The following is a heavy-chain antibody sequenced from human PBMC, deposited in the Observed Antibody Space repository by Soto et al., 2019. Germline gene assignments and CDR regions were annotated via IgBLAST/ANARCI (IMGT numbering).Heavy chain of an antibody. CDR2: ISFSSSYK. Sequence: QVQLVESGGGLVKPGGSLRLSCAASGLTLSDYYMTWIRQAPGKGLEWVSDISFSSSYKNYADSVKGRFTISRDNAKNSISLQMNSLRAEDTAVYYCARDGYGFGKGYYLDHWGQGTLVTVSS. J-gene: IGHJ4*02. CDR3: ARDGYGFGKGYYLDH. V-gene: IGHV3-11*06. CDR1: GLTLSDYY. D-gene: IGHD5-18*01.